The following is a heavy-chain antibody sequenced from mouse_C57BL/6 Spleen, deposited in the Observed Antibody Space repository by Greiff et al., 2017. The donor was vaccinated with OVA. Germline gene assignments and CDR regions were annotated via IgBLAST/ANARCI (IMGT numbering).Heavy chain of an antibody. CDR1: GFTFSDYG. Sequence: EVQLVESGGGLVKPGGSLKLSCAASGFTFSDYGMHWVRQAPEKGLEWVAYISSGSSTIYYADTVKGRFTISRANAKNTLFLQMTSLRSEYTAMYYCAREGIYSWFAYWGQGTLVTVSA. V-gene: IGHV5-17*01. D-gene: IGHD2-1*01. J-gene: IGHJ3*01. CDR3: AREGIYSWFAY. CDR2: ISSGSSTI.